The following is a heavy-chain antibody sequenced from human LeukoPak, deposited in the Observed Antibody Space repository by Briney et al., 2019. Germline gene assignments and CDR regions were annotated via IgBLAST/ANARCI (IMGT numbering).Heavy chain of an antibody. Sequence: SETLSLTCTVSGGSISSYYWSWIRQPPGKGLEWIGYIYYSGSTNYNPSLKSRVTISVDTSKNQFSLKLSSVTAADTAVYHCARGGDYEYWFDPWGQGTLVTVSS. CDR1: GGSISSYY. CDR2: IYYSGST. CDR3: ARGGDYEYWFDP. J-gene: IGHJ5*02. V-gene: IGHV4-59*01. D-gene: IGHD4-17*01.